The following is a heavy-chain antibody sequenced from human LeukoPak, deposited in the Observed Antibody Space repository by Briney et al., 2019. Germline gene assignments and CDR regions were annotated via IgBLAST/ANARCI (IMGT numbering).Heavy chain of an antibody. Sequence: SETLSLTCAVYGGSFSGYYWSWIRQPPGKGLEWIGIIYYSGSTYYNPSLKSRVTISIDTSKNQFSLKLTSVTAADTAVYYCARGGRNWFDPWGQGTLVTVSS. CDR3: ARGGRNWFDP. J-gene: IGHJ5*02. V-gene: IGHV4-34*01. CDR2: IYYSGST. CDR1: GGSFSGYY.